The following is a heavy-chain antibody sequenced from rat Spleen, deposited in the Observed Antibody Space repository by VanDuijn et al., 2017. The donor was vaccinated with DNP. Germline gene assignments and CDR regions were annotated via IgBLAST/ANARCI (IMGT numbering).Heavy chain of an antibody. Sequence: EVQLVESGGGLVQPGGSMKLSCETSGFTFSTFPMAWVRQAPTKGLEWVATISSSGGRTYYRDSVRGRFTISRDIAKNTQYLQMDSLRSEDTATYYCARGNSGFTYWGQGTLVTVSS. CDR3: ARGNSGFTY. V-gene: IGHV5-46*01. J-gene: IGHJ3*01. CDR1: GFTFSTFP. D-gene: IGHD4-3*01. CDR2: ISSSGGRT.